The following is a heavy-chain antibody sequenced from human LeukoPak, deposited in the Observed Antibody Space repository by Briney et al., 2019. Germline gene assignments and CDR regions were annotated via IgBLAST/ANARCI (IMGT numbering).Heavy chain of an antibody. J-gene: IGHJ5*02. D-gene: IGHD2-2*01. V-gene: IGHV4-38-2*01. CDR2: IYHSGST. Sequence: SETLSLTCAVSGYSISSGYYWGWIRQPPGEGLEWIGSIYHSGSTYYNPSLKSRVTISVDTSKNQFSLELSSVTAADTAVYYCARESLLGYCSSTSCYASGFDPWGQGTLVTVSS. CDR3: ARESLLGYCSSTSCYASGFDP. CDR1: GYSISSGYY.